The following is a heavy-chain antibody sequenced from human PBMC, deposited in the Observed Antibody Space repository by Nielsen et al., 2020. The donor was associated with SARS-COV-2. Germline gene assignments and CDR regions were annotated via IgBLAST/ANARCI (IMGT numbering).Heavy chain of an antibody. CDR1: GFTFSKYG. D-gene: IGHD5-12*01. CDR2: ILDDGSNA. CDR3: ARDARGYYGFDFVFES. Sequence: LSLTCAASGFTFSKYGMHWVRQAPGKGLEWVAAILDDGSNAYSGDSVKGRFTVSRDNSKNTLYLQMTDLRTEDTAVYFCARDARGYYGFDFVFESWGQGSLVTVSS. V-gene: IGHV3-30-3*01. J-gene: IGHJ4*02.